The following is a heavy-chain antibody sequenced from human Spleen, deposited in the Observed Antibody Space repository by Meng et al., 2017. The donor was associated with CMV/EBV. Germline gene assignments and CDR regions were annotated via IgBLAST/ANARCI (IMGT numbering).Heavy chain of an antibody. CDR3: TRQGYSGSYYDNYYYYGMDV. Sequence: KISCAASGFTFSGSAMHWVRQASGKGLEWVGRIRSKANSYATAYAASVKGRFTISRDDSKNTAYLQMNSLKTEDTAVYYCTRQGYSGSYYDNYYYYGMDVWGQGTTVTVSS. CDR1: GFTFSGSA. J-gene: IGHJ6*02. CDR2: IRSKANSYAT. V-gene: IGHV3-73*01. D-gene: IGHD1-26*01.